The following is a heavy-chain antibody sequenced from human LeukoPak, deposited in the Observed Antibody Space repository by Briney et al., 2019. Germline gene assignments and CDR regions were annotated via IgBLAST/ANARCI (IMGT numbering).Heavy chain of an antibody. CDR3: ASVSPRGGPDAFDI. CDR2: IYSGGST. CDR1: GFTVSSNY. Sequence: GGSLRLSCAASGFTVSSNYMSWVRQAPGKGLEWVSVIYSGGSTYYADSVKGRFTISRDNSKNTLYLQMNSLRAEDTAVYYCASVSPRGGPDAFDIWGQGTMVTVSS. V-gene: IGHV3-53*01. J-gene: IGHJ3*02. D-gene: IGHD3-10*01.